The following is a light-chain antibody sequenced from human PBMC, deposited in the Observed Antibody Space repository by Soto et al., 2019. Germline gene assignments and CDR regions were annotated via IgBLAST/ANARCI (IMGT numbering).Light chain of an antibody. CDR1: QDISDY. Sequence: DIQMTQSPSSLSASVGDRVTITCRASQDISDYLAWYQQKPGKAHKLLIYAASSLQSGVPSRFSGGGSGTDFTLTISSLQPEDVATYYCQKYNSVPLTFGGGTKVEIK. V-gene: IGKV1-27*01. CDR2: AAS. J-gene: IGKJ4*01. CDR3: QKYNSVPLT.